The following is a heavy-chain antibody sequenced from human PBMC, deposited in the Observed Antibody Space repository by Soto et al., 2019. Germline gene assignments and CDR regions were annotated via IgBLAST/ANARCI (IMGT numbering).Heavy chain of an antibody. D-gene: IGHD1-26*01. V-gene: IGHV4-4*02. CDR3: AKMVGATLVDY. Sequence: QVQLQESGPGLVKPSGTLSLTCTVSGASISSTSSGDWWSWVRQPPGKGLEWIGEIRHSGSSNYNPSLKSRVTMSVDKSKNQFSLRLSSVTAADTGVYYCAKMVGATLVDYRGQGTLVSVSS. J-gene: IGHJ4*02. CDR1: GASISSTSSGDW. CDR2: IRHSGSS.